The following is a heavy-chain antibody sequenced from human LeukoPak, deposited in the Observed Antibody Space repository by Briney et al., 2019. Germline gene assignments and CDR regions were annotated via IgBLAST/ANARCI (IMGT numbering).Heavy chain of an antibody. J-gene: IGHJ4*02. CDR1: GYTFTDYY. D-gene: IGHD6-19*01. CDR3: ASVFSAGWYFDY. V-gene: IGHV1-2*02. CDR2: INPNNGGT. Sequence: GASVKVSCKASGYTFTDYYMHWVRQAPGQGLEWMGWINPNNGGTKCSQKFQGRVTMTRDTSISTAYMELSSLTSDDTAIYYCASVFSAGWYFDYWGQGTLVTVSS.